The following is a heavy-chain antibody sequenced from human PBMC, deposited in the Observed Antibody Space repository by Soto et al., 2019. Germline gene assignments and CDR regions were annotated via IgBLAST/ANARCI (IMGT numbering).Heavy chain of an antibody. D-gene: IGHD3-10*01. CDR3: TRDWNYYGSGDQFDY. CDR2: INGSDGNT. V-gene: IGHV1-3*01. CDR1: GYTFSNYA. Sequence: ASVKVSCKASGYTFSNYAMHWVRQAPGQGLEWMGWINGSDGNTKYSQNFQGRVSLTRDTSASTAYMEFNSLRFEDTSVFYCTRDWNYYGSGDQFDYWGQGTLVTVSS. J-gene: IGHJ4*02.